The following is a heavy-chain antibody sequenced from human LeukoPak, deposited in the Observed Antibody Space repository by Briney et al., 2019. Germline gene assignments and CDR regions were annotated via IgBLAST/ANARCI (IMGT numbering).Heavy chain of an antibody. CDR1: GYTFTSYD. D-gene: IGHD2-2*01. Sequence: ASVKISCKASGYTFTSYDINWVRQATGQGLEWMGWMNPNSRNTGYAQKFQGRVTMTRNTSISTAYMELSSLRSEDTAVYYCARDAADDAFDIWGQGTMVTVSS. V-gene: IGHV1-8*01. J-gene: IGHJ3*02. CDR2: MNPNSRNT. CDR3: ARDAADDAFDI.